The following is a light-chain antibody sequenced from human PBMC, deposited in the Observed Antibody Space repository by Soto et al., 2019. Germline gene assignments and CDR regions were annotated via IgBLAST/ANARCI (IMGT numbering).Light chain of an antibody. Sequence: VLTQPPSASGTPGQRVTISCSGSSSNIGSNYVYWYQQLPGTAPKLLIYRNNQRPSGVPDRFSGSKSGTSASLAISGLRSEDEADYYCAAWDDSLSGHVVFGGGTKLTVL. J-gene: IGLJ2*01. CDR3: AAWDDSLSGHVV. CDR1: SSNIGSNY. V-gene: IGLV1-47*01. CDR2: RNN.